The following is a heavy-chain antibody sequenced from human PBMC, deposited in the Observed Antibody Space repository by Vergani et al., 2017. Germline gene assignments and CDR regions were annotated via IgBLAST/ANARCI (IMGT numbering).Heavy chain of an antibody. V-gene: IGHV3-7*03. Sequence: EVQLVESGGGLVQPGGSLRLSCAASGFTFSSYWMSWVRQAPGKGLEWVANIKQDGSEKYYVDSVKGRFTISRDNAKNTLYLQMNSLRAEDTAVYYCAKGLDDYGDYESESLAFDIWGQGTMVTVSS. CDR3: AKGLDDYGDYESESLAFDI. CDR1: GFTFSSYW. CDR2: IKQDGSEK. J-gene: IGHJ3*02. D-gene: IGHD4-17*01.